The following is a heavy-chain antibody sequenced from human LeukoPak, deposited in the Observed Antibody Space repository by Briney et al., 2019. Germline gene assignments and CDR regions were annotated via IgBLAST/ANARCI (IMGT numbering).Heavy chain of an antibody. CDR3: AKDHYDFWSGYSRLYFYYMDV. V-gene: IGHV3-23*01. CDR1: GFTFSSYA. CDR2: ISGSGAST. Sequence: GGSLRLSCAASGFTFSSYAMSWVRQAPGKGLEWVSAISGSGASTYYAESVKGRFTISRDNSKNTLYLQMNSLRAEATAVYYCAKDHYDFWSGYSRLYFYYMDVWGKGTTVTGSS. J-gene: IGHJ6*03. D-gene: IGHD3-3*01.